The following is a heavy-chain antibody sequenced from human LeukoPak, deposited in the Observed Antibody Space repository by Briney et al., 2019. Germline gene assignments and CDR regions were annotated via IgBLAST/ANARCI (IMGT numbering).Heavy chain of an antibody. CDR2: IIPIFGTA. CDR1: GGTFSSYA. CDR3: ARSSPDIVVVPAAQVPYYYYYMDV. D-gene: IGHD2-2*01. V-gene: IGHV1-69*13. J-gene: IGHJ6*03. Sequence: ASVKVSCKASGGTFSSYAISWVRQAPGQGLEWMGGIIPIFGTANYAQKFQGRVTITADESTSTAYMELSSLRSEDTAVYYCARSSPDIVVVPAAQVPYYYYYMDVWGKGTTVTVSS.